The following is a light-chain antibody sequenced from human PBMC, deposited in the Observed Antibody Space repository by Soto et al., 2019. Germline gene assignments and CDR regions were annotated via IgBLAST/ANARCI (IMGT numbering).Light chain of an antibody. J-gene: IGLJ2*01. CDR3: QVWDSSSDHPV. V-gene: IGLV3-21*04. Sequence: SYELTQPPSVSVAPGETARITCGEDNIGTKSVHWYQQKAGQAPVLVIYYDRDRPSGIPERFSGSNSGNTATLTISRVEAGDEADYYCQVWDSSSDHPVFGGGTKVTVL. CDR1: NIGTKS. CDR2: YDR.